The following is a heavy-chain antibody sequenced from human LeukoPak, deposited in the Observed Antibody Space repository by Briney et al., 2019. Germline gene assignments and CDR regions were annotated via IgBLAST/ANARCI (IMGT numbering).Heavy chain of an antibody. CDR1: GFTFNIFP. Sequence: GGSLRLSCAASGFTFNIFPMMWVRQAPGKGLEWVPAISASGDNTYYADSVKGRFTVSRDNSENTLYLQMNSLRAEDTAVYYCAKDRGYWGQGTLVTVSS. V-gene: IGHV3-23*01. J-gene: IGHJ4*02. CDR3: AKDRGY. D-gene: IGHD5-24*01. CDR2: ISASGDNT.